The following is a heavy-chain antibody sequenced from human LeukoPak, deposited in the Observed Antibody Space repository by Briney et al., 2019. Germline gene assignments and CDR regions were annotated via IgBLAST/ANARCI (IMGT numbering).Heavy chain of an antibody. D-gene: IGHD3-3*01. J-gene: IGHJ3*02. CDR1: GGSISSYY. CDR2: IYYSGST. V-gene: IGHV4-59*01. CDR3: ARVSAYYDFWSAKGAFDI. Sequence: PSETLSLTCTVSGGSISSYYWSWIRQPPGKGLEWIGYIYYSGSTNYNPSLKSRVTISVDTSKNQFSLKLSSVTAADTAVYYCARVSAYYDFWSAKGAFDIWGQGTMVTVSS.